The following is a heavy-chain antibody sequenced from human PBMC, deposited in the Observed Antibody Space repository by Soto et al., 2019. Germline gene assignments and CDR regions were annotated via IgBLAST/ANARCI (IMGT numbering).Heavy chain of an antibody. D-gene: IGHD2-8*02. Sequence: ASVKVSCKASGYTFARFAVHWVRQAPGQSLEWMGWINADNGQTKYSQNFQGRITMTRDKSANTVYLEVHSLRSQDTAFYYCARGEVWTRLGGVPWFDPRGQANMVTVYS. CDR1: GYTFARFA. V-gene: IGHV1-3*01. CDR2: INADNGQT. J-gene: IGHJ5*02. CDR3: ARGEVWTRLGGVPWFDP.